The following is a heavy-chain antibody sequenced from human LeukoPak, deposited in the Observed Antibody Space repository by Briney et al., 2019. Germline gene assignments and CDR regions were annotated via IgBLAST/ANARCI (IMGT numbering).Heavy chain of an antibody. Sequence: SETLSLTCSVSGGSINSYYWSWIRQLPGKGLEWIGYIYYSGSTDYNPSLKSRVTISVDTSKNQFSLKLSSVTAADTAVYYCARAPRYSGSYYAPKFYFDYWGQGTLVTVSS. CDR3: ARAPRYSGSYYAPKFYFDY. J-gene: IGHJ4*02. CDR2: IYYSGST. CDR1: GGSINSYY. D-gene: IGHD1-26*01. V-gene: IGHV4-59*01.